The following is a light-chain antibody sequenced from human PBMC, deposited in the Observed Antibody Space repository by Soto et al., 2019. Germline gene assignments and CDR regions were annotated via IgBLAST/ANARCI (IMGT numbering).Light chain of an antibody. CDR1: SSDVGGYDY. CDR3: SSYAGSYTSV. J-gene: IGLJ1*01. Sequence: ALTQPRSVSGSPGQSVTISCTGTSSDVGGYDYVSRYQQHPGKAPKLMVYDVSARPSGVPDRFSGSKSGNTASLTISGLQVEDEADYYCSSYAGSYTSVFGTGTKVTVL. V-gene: IGLV2-11*01. CDR2: DVS.